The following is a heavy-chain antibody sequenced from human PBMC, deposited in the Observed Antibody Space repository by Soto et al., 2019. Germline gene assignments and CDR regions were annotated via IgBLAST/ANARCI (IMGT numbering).Heavy chain of an antibody. J-gene: IGHJ3*02. V-gene: IGHV1-69*13. CDR2: IIPIFGTA. D-gene: IGHD3-22*01. Sequence: ASVKVSCKASGDTFSGYSINWVRQAPGQGLEWMGGIIPIFGTANYAQKFQGRVTITADESTSTAYMELSSLRSEDTAVYYCAREVEGYYYDSRTPLGAFDIWRQGTMVTVSS. CDR3: AREVEGYYYDSRTPLGAFDI. CDR1: GDTFSGYS.